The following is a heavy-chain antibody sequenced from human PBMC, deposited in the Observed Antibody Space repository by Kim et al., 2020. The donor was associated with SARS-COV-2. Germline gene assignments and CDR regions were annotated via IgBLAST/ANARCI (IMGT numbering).Heavy chain of an antibody. CDR2: GGI. J-gene: IGHJ5*01. Sequence: GGIKYAQKFQGRVTMTRDTSITTAYMDLSSLTSDDTAVYYCATDLTPIDSWGQGTLVIVSS. V-gene: IGHV1-2*02. CDR3: ATDLTPIDS.